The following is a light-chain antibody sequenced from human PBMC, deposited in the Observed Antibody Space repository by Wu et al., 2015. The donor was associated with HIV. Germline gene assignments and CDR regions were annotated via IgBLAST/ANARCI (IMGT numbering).Light chain of an antibody. CDR2: SAS. CDR1: QSVSNNY. V-gene: IGKV3-20*01. J-gene: IGKJ1*01. CDR3: QQYSSLPPWT. Sequence: EIVLTQSPGTLSLSPGERATLSCRASQSVSNNYLAWYLQKPGRAPRLLIYSASSRATDIPDRFSGSGSGTDFTLTISRLEPEDFAVYYCQQYSSLPPWTFGQGTKVEI.